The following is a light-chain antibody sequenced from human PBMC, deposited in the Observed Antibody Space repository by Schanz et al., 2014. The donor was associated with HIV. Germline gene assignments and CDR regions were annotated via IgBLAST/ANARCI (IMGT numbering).Light chain of an antibody. CDR1: QSISDW. CDR2: KAS. V-gene: IGKV1-5*03. J-gene: IGKJ4*01. CDR3: QQYNAYPLT. Sequence: DMQMTQSPSTLSASVGDRVTITCRASQSISDWLAWYQQKPGKAPKLLIYKASRLQSGVPSRFSGGGSGTEFTLTISRLQPDDFATYYCQQYNAYPLTFGGGTKVEIK.